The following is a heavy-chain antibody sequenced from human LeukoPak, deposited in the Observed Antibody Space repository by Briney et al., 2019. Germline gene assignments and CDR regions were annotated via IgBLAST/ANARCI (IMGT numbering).Heavy chain of an antibody. D-gene: IGHD1-26*01. CDR3: ARDRVGATDYFDY. V-gene: IGHV3-53*05. Sequence: GGSLRLSCEASGFTVNSNYMNWVRQAPGKGLEWVSVVYSDDTTYYADSVKGRFTISRDNSKNTLYLQMNGLRAEDTAVYYCARDRVGATDYFDYWGQGTLVTVSS. CDR2: VYSDDTT. CDR1: GFTVNSNY. J-gene: IGHJ4*02.